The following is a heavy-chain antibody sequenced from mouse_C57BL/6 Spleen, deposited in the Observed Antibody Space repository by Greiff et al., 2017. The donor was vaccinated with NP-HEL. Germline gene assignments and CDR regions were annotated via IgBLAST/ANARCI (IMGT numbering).Heavy chain of an antibody. CDR3: ARATVVGYFDV. Sequence: EVKLMESGGGLVKPGGSLKLSCAASGSTFSDYGMHWVRQAPEKGLEWVAYISSGSSTIYYADTVKGRFTISRDNAKNTLFLQMTSLRSEDTAMYYCARATVVGYFDVWGTGTTVTVSS. CDR1: GSTFSDYG. CDR2: ISSGSSTI. J-gene: IGHJ1*03. V-gene: IGHV5-17*01. D-gene: IGHD1-1*01.